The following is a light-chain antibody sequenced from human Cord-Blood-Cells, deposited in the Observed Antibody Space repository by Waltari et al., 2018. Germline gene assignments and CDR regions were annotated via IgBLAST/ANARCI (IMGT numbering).Light chain of an antibody. Sequence: DIQLTQSPSFLSASVVDRVTITCPASQGISSYLAWYQQKPGKAPQLLIYAASTLQSGVPSRFSGSGSGTEFTLTISSLQPEDFATYYCQQLNSYPITVGQGTRLEIK. CDR3: QQLNSYPIT. J-gene: IGKJ5*01. CDR2: AAS. V-gene: IGKV1-9*01. CDR1: QGISSY.